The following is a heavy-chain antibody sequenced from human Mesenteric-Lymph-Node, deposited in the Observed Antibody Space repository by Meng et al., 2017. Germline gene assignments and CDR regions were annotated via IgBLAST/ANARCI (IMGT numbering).Heavy chain of an antibody. CDR3: ARVGQWLPIDY. Sequence: LQATGPGAVEASGTLSLTPGVFVRSIRRSNWWGVRRQPPGKGLELIGEIYHSGSTNYNPSLKSLVTISVDKSKNQFSLNLSSVTAADTLVYYCARVGQWLPIDYWGQGTLVTVSS. D-gene: IGHD6-19*01. J-gene: IGHJ4*02. V-gene: IGHV4-4*02. CDR1: VRSIRRSNW. CDR2: IYHSGST.